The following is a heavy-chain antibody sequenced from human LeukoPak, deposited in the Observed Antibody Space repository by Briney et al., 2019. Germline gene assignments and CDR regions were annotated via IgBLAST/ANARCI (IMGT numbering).Heavy chain of an antibody. CDR2: IIPIFGTA. CDR1: GGTFSRYA. J-gene: IGHJ6*03. V-gene: IGHV1-69*01. CDR3: ARNTVVVPEVDYYYYYMDV. D-gene: IGHD2-2*01. Sequence: SVKVSCKASGGTFSRYAISWVRQAPGQGLEWMGGIIPIFGTANFAQKFQGRVTITADESTSTAYMELSSLRSEDTAVYYCARNTVVVPEVDYYYYYMDVWGKGTTVTVSS.